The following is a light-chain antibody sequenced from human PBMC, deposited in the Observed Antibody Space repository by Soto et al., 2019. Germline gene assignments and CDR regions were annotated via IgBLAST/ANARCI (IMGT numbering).Light chain of an antibody. CDR1: QSVSSSY. V-gene: IGKV3-20*01. Sequence: EIVLTQSPGTLSLSPGERATLSWRASQSVSSSYLAWYQQKPGQAPRLLIYGASSRATGIPDRFSGSGSGTDFTLTISRREPEDFAVYYCQQYGSSPGTFGQGTKVEIK. CDR2: GAS. J-gene: IGKJ1*01. CDR3: QQYGSSPGT.